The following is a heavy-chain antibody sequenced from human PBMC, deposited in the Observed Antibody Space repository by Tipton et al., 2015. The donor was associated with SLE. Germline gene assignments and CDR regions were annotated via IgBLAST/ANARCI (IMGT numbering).Heavy chain of an antibody. CDR3: ARTDGGGATFFDQ. D-gene: IGHD3-16*01. Sequence: PGLVKPSETLSLTCTVSGGFISNYYWSWIRQPAGTGLEWIGRIHSSGRTHYDPSLNSRVTVSVDMSKSQISLKLTSVIAADTAVYYCARTDGGGATFFDQWGQGTLVTVSS. V-gene: IGHV4-4*07. J-gene: IGHJ4*02. CDR2: IHSSGRT. CDR1: GGFISNYY.